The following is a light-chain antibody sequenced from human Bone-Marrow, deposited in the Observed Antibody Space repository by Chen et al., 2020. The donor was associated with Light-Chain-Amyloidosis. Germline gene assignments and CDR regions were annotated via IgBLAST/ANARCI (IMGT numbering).Light chain of an antibody. Sequence: NVRLTQPHSVSESPGKTVIISCTRSSGSIATTYVQWYQQRPGRSPTTEIYEDDQRPPGVPDQYSGSIDTSSNSASLTISGLKSEDAADYSLQSYRVRSQGVFGDGPKLTVL. CDR1: SGSIATTY. CDR2: EDD. CDR3: QSYRVRSQGV. V-gene: IGLV6-57*01. J-gene: IGLJ3*02.